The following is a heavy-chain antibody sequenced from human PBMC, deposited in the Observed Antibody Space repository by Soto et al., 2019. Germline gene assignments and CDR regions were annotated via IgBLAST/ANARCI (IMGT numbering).Heavy chain of an antibody. Sequence: GASVKVSCKASGYTFTAYAMHWVRQAPGQRLEWMGWINAGNGNTKYSQKLQGRVTITADKSTSTAYMELSSLRSEDTAVYYCARAAGYSSGWYDPHFDYWGQGTLVTVSS. D-gene: IGHD6-19*01. V-gene: IGHV1-3*01. J-gene: IGHJ4*02. CDR3: ARAAGYSSGWYDPHFDY. CDR2: INAGNGNT. CDR1: GYTFTAYA.